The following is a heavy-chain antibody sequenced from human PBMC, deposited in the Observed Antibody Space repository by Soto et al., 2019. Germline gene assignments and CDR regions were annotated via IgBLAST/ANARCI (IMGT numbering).Heavy chain of an antibody. V-gene: IGHV3-48*02. CDR2: ISSSSSTI. D-gene: IGHD3-3*01. J-gene: IGHJ6*02. CDR1: GFTFSSYS. CDR3: VRDLWSGRYYFYGMDV. Sequence: GGSLRLSCAASGFTFSSYSMNWVRQAPGKGLEWVSYISSSSSTIYYADSVKGRFTISRDNAKNSLYLQMNSLRDEDTAVYYCVRDLWSGRYYFYGMDVWGQGTTVTVSS.